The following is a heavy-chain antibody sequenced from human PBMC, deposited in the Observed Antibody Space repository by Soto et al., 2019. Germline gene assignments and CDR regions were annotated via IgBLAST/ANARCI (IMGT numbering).Heavy chain of an antibody. CDR1: GGTFSSYA. D-gene: IGHD2-15*01. CDR3: ARAGSSYADGDYYYYGMDV. Sequence: SVKVSCKASGGTFSSYAISWVRQAPGQGLEWMGGIILIFGTANYAQKFQGRVTITADESTSTAYMELSSLRSEDTAVYYCARAGSSYADGDYYYYGMDVWGQGTTVTVSS. J-gene: IGHJ6*02. V-gene: IGHV1-69*13. CDR2: IILIFGTA.